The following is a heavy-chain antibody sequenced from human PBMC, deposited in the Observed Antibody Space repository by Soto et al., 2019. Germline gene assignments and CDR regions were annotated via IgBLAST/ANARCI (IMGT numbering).Heavy chain of an antibody. CDR2: IYYSGST. J-gene: IGHJ6*02. V-gene: IGHV4-31*03. Sequence: QVQLQESGPGLVKPSQTLSLTCTVSGGSISSGGYYWSWIRQHPGKGLEWIGYIYYSGSTYYNPSLKSRVTISVDTSKNQFPMKLSSVTAADTAVYYCARDRDNYYGTKYYYYGMDVWGQGTTVTVSS. CDR1: GGSISSGGYY. D-gene: IGHD3-10*01. CDR3: ARDRDNYYGTKYYYYGMDV.